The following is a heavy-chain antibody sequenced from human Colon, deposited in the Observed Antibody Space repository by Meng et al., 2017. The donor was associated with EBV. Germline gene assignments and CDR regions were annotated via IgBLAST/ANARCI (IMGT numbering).Heavy chain of an antibody. CDR2: IYHGGTT. V-gene: IGHV4-30-2*01. CDR3: ARGPYCGGDCYWFDP. Sequence: LHLQEADSGLVQSPQSLSLTFAVSGDAISSGDYSWSWIRQPPGQGLEWIGYIYHGGTTYNTSLKSRVTISVDNSKNQFSLRLTSVSAADTAVYYCARGPYCGGDCYWFDPWGQGTLVTVSS. J-gene: IGHJ5*02. D-gene: IGHD2-21*02. CDR1: GDAISSGDYS.